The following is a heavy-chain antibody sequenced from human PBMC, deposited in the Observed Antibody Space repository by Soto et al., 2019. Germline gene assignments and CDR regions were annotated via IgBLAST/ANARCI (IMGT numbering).Heavy chain of an antibody. CDR2: INPSGDST. V-gene: IGHV1-46*01. Sequence: ASVKVSGKASGYTLTSYDIHWVRQAPGQGLEWMGIINPSGDSTSHAQKFQGRVSMTRDTSTSTVYMELSSLRSEDTAVYYCARDSLSSFDYWGQGTLVTVSS. CDR3: ARDSLSSFDY. J-gene: IGHJ4*02. CDR1: GYTLTSYD.